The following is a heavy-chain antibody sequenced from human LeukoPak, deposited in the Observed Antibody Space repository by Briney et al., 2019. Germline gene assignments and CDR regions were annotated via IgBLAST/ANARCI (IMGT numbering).Heavy chain of an antibody. CDR2: IYPGDSDT. Sequence: GESLKISCEGAGYSFTSYWIGWVRQMPGKGLEWMGIIYPGDSDTRYSPSFQGQVTISADKSISTAYLQWSSLKAADTAMYYCARRDENWYFDLWGRGTLVTVSS. V-gene: IGHV5-51*01. CDR3: ARRDENWYFDL. CDR1: GYSFTSYW. J-gene: IGHJ2*01.